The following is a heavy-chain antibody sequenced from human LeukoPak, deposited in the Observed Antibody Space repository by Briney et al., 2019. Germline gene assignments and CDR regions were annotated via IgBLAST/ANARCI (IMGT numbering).Heavy chain of an antibody. V-gene: IGHV1-2*02. J-gene: IGHJ4*02. CDR2: INPNSGGT. Sequence: GASVKVSCKASGYTFTGYYMHWVRQAPGQGLEWMGWINPNSGGTNYAKKFQGRVTMTRDTSISTAYMELSRLRSDDTAVYYCARGRRRGFWELLFYWGQGTLVTVSS. D-gene: IGHD1-26*01. CDR1: GYTFTGYY. CDR3: ARGRRRGFWELLFY.